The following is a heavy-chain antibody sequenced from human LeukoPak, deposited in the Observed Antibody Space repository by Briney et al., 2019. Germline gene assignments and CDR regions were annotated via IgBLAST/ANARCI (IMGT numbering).Heavy chain of an antibody. D-gene: IGHD6-6*01. Sequence: PGRSLRLSCVVSGLTFRHYVMHWVRQAPGKGLEWLAVISYDETKKFYADAVQGRFTISRDNSNYTLFLQMNSLTTDDAATYYCVRARIRARSGAFDVWGQGTKVTVSS. V-gene: IGHV3-30*01. CDR2: ISYDETKK. J-gene: IGHJ3*01. CDR3: VRARIRARSGAFDV. CDR1: GLTFRHYV.